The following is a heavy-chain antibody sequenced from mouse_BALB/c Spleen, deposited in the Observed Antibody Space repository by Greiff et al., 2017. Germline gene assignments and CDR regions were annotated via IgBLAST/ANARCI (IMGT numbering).Heavy chain of an antibody. Sequence: EVQVVESGGGLVQPGGSRKLSCAASGFTFSSFGMHWVRQAPEKGLEWVAYISSGSSTIYYADTVKGRFTISRDNPKNTLFLQMTSLRSEDTAMYYCARNWANFDYWGQGTTLTVSS. CDR1: GFTFSSFG. CDR2: ISSGSSTI. CDR3: ARNWANFDY. J-gene: IGHJ2*01. V-gene: IGHV5-17*02. D-gene: IGHD4-1*01.